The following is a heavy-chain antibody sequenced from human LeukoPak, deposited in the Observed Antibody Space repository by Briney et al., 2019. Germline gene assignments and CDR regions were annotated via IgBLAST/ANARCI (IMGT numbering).Heavy chain of an antibody. CDR1: GYTLTELS. V-gene: IGHV1-24*01. CDR2: FDPEDGET. J-gene: IGHJ6*02. D-gene: IGHD3-10*01. CDR3: ATVRPSLYYYGSGSPNPSYYYYYGMDV. Sequence: ASVKVSCKVSGYTLTELSMHWVRQAPGKGLEWMGGFDPEDGETIYAQKFQGRVTMTEDTSTDTAYMELSRLRSEDTAVYYCATVRPSLYYYGSGSPNPSYYYYYGMDVWGQGTTVTVSS.